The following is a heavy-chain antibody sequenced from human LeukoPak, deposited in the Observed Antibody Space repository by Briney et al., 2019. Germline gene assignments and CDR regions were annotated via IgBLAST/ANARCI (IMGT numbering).Heavy chain of an antibody. D-gene: IGHD3-10*01. Sequence: ASVKVSCKASGYTFTSYGISWVRQAPGQGLEWMGWISAYNGNTNYAQKLQGRVTMTTDTSTSTACMELRSLRSDDTAVYYCARDPGGTMVRGVIPLFDYWGQGTLVTVSS. CDR2: ISAYNGNT. CDR1: GYTFTSYG. CDR3: ARDPGGTMVRGVIPLFDY. V-gene: IGHV1-18*01. J-gene: IGHJ4*02.